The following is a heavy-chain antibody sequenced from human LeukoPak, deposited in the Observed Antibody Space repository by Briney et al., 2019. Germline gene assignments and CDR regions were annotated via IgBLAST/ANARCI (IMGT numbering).Heavy chain of an antibody. V-gene: IGHV3-23*01. CDR2: ISDSGGST. Sequence: GGSLRLSCAASRFTFSSYVMSWVRQAPGKGLEWVSAISDSGGSTYYADSVKGRFTISRDNSKNTLYLQMNSLRAEDTAVYYCAKDLGPTYYYDSSGYQGDAFDIWGQGTMVTVSS. D-gene: IGHD3-22*01. J-gene: IGHJ3*02. CDR3: AKDLGPTYYYDSSGYQGDAFDI. CDR1: RFTFSSYV.